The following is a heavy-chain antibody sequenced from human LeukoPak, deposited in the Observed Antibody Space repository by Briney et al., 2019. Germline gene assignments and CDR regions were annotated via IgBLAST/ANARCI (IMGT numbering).Heavy chain of an antibody. CDR1: GFTVSSNY. D-gene: IGHD6-19*01. CDR3: AKDEVVYSSGWHSAY. CDR2: IYSGGST. J-gene: IGHJ4*02. V-gene: IGHV3-66*01. Sequence: GGSLRLSCAASGFTVSSNYMSWVRQAPGKGLEWVSVIYSGGSTYYADSVKGRFTISRDNSKNTLYLQMNSLRAEDTAVYYCAKDEVVYSSGWHSAYWGQGTLVTVSS.